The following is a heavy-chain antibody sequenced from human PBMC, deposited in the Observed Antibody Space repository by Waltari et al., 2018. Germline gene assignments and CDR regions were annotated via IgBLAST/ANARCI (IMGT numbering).Heavy chain of an antibody. CDR3: ATRTSNFDY. V-gene: IGHV4-34*01. CDR1: GGSFSGYY. CDR2: INHSGST. Sequence: QVQLQQWGAGLLKPSETLSLTCAVYGGSFSGYYWSWIRQPPGKGLGWIGEINHSGSTNYNPSLKSRVTISVDASKNQFSLKLSSVTAADTAVYYCATRTSNFDYWGQGTLVTVSS. J-gene: IGHJ4*02. D-gene: IGHD3-16*01.